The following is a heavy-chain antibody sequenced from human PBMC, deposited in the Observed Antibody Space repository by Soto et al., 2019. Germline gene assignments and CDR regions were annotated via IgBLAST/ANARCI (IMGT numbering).Heavy chain of an antibody. CDR1: GFTFDDHY. D-gene: IGHD1-1*01. V-gene: IGHV3-72*01. CDR2: IRNKAHSYST. Sequence: GSLRLSCAVSGFTFDDHYIDWVRQAPGKGLEWVGRIRNKAHSYSTTCAASVKGRFTLSRDDSNNSVYLQMNSLKTEDTAVYYCVRTIQPGTTTYFDYWGQGTLVTVSQVRQAYLELSSLRSEDTAIYYCARVEAVAGIYNYHGLDVWGQGTAVTVSS. J-gene: IGHJ6*02. CDR3: VRTIQPGTTTYFDYWGQGTLVTVSQVRQAYLELSSLRSEDTAIYYCARVEAVAGIYNYHGLDV.